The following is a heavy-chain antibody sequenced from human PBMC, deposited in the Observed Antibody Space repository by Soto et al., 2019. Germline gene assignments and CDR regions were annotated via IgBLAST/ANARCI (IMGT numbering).Heavy chain of an antibody. D-gene: IGHD3-10*01. CDR1: GFTFSSYW. V-gene: IGHV3-7*05. CDR2: IKQDGSAK. CDR3: ASLVYGSGSFDY. Sequence: EVQLVESGGGLVQPGGSLRLSCAASGFTFSSYWMSWVRQAPGKGLEWVANIKQDGSAKYYVDSVKGRFTISRDNAQTSLYLQMNSRRAEDTAVYYCASLVYGSGSFDYWGQGTLVTVSS. J-gene: IGHJ4*02.